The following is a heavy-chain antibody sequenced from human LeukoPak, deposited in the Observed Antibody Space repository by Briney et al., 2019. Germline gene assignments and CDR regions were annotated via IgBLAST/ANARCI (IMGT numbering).Heavy chain of an antibody. CDR3: ANSGSRDDRSFGVY. J-gene: IGHJ4*02. D-gene: IGHD3-22*01. Sequence: GATVKISCKVSGYTFTDYYMHWVQQAPGKGLEWMGLVDPEDGETIYAEKFQGRVTITADTSTDTAYMELSGLRSEDTAVYYCANSGSRDDRSFGVYWGQGTLVTVSS. CDR2: VDPEDGET. CDR1: GYTFTDYY. V-gene: IGHV1-69-2*01.